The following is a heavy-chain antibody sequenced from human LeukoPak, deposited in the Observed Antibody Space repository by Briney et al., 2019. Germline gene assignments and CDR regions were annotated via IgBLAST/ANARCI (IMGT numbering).Heavy chain of an antibody. CDR1: GYSFTTYW. CDR3: ARQGTASRFGYFDY. Sequence: GESLKISCQASGYSFTTYWIGWVRQMPGKGLEWMGIIYPGDSDTRYSPSFQGQVTISADKSISTAYLQWSSLKASDTAMYYCARQGTASRFGYFDYWGQGTLVAVSS. CDR2: IYPGDSDT. J-gene: IGHJ4*02. D-gene: IGHD6-13*01. V-gene: IGHV5-51*01.